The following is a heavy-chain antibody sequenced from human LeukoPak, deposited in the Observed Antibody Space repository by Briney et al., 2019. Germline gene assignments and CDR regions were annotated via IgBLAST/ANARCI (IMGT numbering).Heavy chain of an antibody. CDR1: GGSFSGYY. Sequence: SETLSLTCAVYGGSFSGYYWSWIRQPPGKGLEWIGEINHSGSTNYNPSLKSRVTISVDTSKNQFSLKLSSVTAADTAVYYCARARDGYNLDYWGQGTLVTVSS. D-gene: IGHD5-24*01. V-gene: IGHV4-34*01. CDR3: ARARDGYNLDY. CDR2: INHSGST. J-gene: IGHJ4*02.